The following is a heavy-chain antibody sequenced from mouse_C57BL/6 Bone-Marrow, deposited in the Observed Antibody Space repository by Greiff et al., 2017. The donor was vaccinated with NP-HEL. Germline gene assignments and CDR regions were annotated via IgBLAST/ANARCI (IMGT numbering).Heavy chain of an antibody. V-gene: IGHV2-2*01. CDR2: IWSGGST. CDR3: ARNYYYGSGYFPRYWYFDV. Sequence: QVQLQQSGPGLVQPSQSLSITCTVSGFSLTSYGVHWVRQSPGKGLEWLGVIWSGGSTDYNAAFISRLSISKDNSKSQVFFKMNSLQADDTAIYYCARNYYYGSGYFPRYWYFDVWGTGTTVTVSS. CDR1: GFSLTSYG. D-gene: IGHD1-1*01. J-gene: IGHJ1*03.